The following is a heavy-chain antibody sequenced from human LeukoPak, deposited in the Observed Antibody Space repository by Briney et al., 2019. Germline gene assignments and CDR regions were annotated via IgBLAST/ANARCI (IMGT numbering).Heavy chain of an antibody. J-gene: IGHJ4*02. CDR1: GYTFTSYD. CDR2: IIPIFGTA. V-gene: IGHV1-69*05. CDR3: ARAGDSPI. D-gene: IGHD3-22*01. Sequence: SVKVSCKASGYTFTSYDISWVRQAPGQGLEWMGGIIPIFGTANYAQKFQGRVTITTDESTSTAYMELSSLRSEDTAVYYCARAGDSPIWGQGTLVTVSS.